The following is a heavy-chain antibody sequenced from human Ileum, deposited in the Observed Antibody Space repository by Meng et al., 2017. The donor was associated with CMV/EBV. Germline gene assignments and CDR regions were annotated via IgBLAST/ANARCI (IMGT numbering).Heavy chain of an antibody. J-gene: IGHJ6*02. CDR3: ARDGWANYGDNSMDV. D-gene: IGHD4-23*01. CDR1: GFTFSTFE. Sequence: LKISCAASGFTFSTFEMNWVRQAPGKGLEWVSYISTSGSTIYYADSVKGRFTVSRDTAKNSLYLQMHSLRAEDTAIYYCARDGWANYGDNSMDVWGQGTTVTVSS. V-gene: IGHV3-48*03. CDR2: ISTSGSTI.